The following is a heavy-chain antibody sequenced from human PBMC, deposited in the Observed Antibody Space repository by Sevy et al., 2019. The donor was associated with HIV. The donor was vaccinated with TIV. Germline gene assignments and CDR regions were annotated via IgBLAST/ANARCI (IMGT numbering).Heavy chain of an antibody. V-gene: IGHV3-20*04. D-gene: IGHD1-20*01. CDR1: GFTFDDYG. CDR2: INWNGGST. J-gene: IGHJ4*02. CDR3: ARGRVTGTRDRWARYYFDY. Sequence: GGSLRLSCAASGFTFDDYGMSWVRQAPGKGLEWVSGINWNGGSTGYADSVKGRFTISRDNAKNSLYLQMNSLRAEDTALYYCARGRVTGTRDRWARYYFDYWGQGTLVTVSS.